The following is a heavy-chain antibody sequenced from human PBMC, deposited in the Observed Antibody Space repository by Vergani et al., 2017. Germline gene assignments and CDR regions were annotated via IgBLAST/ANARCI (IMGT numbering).Heavy chain of an antibody. D-gene: IGHD5-18*01. CDR1: GYSFTSYW. Sequence: EVQLVQSGAEVKKPGESLKISCKGSGYSFTSYWIGWVRQMPGKGLEWMGIIYPGDSDTRYSPSFQGQVTISAAKSISSAYLQWSSLKASDTAMYYCAREASYSYGNYYYYYGMDVWGQGTTVTVSS. CDR3: AREASYSYGNYYYYYGMDV. V-gene: IGHV5-51*03. J-gene: IGHJ6*02. CDR2: IYPGDSDT.